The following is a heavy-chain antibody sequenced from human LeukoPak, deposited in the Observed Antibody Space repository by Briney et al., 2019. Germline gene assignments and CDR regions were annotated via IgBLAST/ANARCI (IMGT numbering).Heavy chain of an antibody. CDR2: ISYDGSNK. CDR3: ARVSRITIHSDY. J-gene: IGHJ4*02. V-gene: IGHV3-30*04. D-gene: IGHD3-10*01. Sequence: GGSLRLSCAASGFPFSSYAMHWVRQAPGKGLEWVAVISYDGSNKYYADSVKGRFTISRDNSKNTLYLQMNSLRAEDTAVYYCARVSRITIHSDYWGQGTLVTVSS. CDR1: GFPFSSYA.